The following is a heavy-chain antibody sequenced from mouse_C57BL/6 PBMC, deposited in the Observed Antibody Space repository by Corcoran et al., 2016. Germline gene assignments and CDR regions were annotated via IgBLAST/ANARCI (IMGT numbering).Heavy chain of an antibody. V-gene: IGHV9-3*01. CDR3: ARDGYYYAMDY. D-gene: IGHD2-3*01. Sequence: QIQLVQSGPELKKPGETVKISCKASGYTFTTYGMSWVKQAPGKGLKWMGWINTYSGVPTYADDIKGRFAFSLETSASTAYLQINNLKNEDTATYFCARDGYYYAMDYWGQGTSVTVSS. J-gene: IGHJ4*01. CDR1: GYTFTTYG. CDR2: INTYSGVP.